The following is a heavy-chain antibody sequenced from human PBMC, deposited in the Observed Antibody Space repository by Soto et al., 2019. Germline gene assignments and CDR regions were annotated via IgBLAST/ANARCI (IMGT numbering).Heavy chain of an antibody. CDR2: ISYDGSNK. V-gene: IGHV3-30*18. D-gene: IGHD6-19*01. J-gene: IGHJ4*02. CDR3: AKGSLGSSGNFDY. Sequence: QVQLVESGGGVVQPGRSLRLSCAASGFTFSRYGMHWVRQAPGKGLEWVAVISYDGSNKYYADSVKGRFTISRDNSKNTLYLQMNSLRAEDTAVYYCAKGSLGSSGNFDYWGQGTLVTVSS. CDR1: GFTFSRYG.